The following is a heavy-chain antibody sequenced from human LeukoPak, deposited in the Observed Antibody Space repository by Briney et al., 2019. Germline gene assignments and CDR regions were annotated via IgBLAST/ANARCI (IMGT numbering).Heavy chain of an antibody. CDR2: ISGSGGNT. V-gene: IGHV3-23*01. CDR3: AKVSWANYFDY. J-gene: IGHJ4*02. D-gene: IGHD6-13*01. CDR1: GFSFSSYA. Sequence: PGGSLRLXCAASGFSFSSYAMRWVRQAPGKELEWVSAISGSGGNTYYADSVRGRFTISRDNSKNTLYLQMNSLRAEDTAIYYCAKVSWANYFDYWGQGTLVTVSS.